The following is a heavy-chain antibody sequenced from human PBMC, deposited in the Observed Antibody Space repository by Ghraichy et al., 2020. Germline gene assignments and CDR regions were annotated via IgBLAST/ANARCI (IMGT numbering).Heavy chain of an antibody. J-gene: IGHJ4*02. CDR1: GFTFSSYG. D-gene: IGHD3-10*01. CDR2: ISYDGSNK. Sequence: GGSLRLSCAASGFTFSSYGMHWVRQAPGKGLEWVAVISYDGSNKYYADSVKGRFTISRDNSKNTLYLQMNSLRAEDTAVYYCAKAGSYYFDYWGQGTLVTVSS. CDR3: AKAGSYYFDY. V-gene: IGHV3-30*18.